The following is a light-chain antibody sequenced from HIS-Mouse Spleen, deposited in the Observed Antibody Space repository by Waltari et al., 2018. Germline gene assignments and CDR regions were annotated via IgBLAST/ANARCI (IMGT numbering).Light chain of an antibody. CDR3: YSTDSSGNHRV. CDR2: EDS. Sequence: SYELTQPPSVSVSPGQTARNTCSGDSLPKKYAYWYQQQSGQAPGLVIYEDSKRPAGNPERFSGSSSGTMATLTISGAQVEDEADYYCYSTDSSGNHRVFGGGTKLTVL. J-gene: IGLJ2*01. V-gene: IGLV3-10*01. CDR1: SLPKKY.